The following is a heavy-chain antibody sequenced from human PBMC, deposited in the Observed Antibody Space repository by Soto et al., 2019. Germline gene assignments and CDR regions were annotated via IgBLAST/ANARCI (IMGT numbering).Heavy chain of an antibody. CDR2: INHSGST. J-gene: IGHJ6*02. CDR3: ARGYYFGSGSDPTAYYYGMDV. Sequence: SETLSLTCAVYGGSFSGYYWSWIRQPPGKGLEWIGEINHSGSTNYSPSLKSRVTISVDTSKNQFSLKLNSVTAADTAVYYCARGYYFGSGSDPTAYYYGMDVWGQGTTVTVSS. V-gene: IGHV4-34*01. CDR1: GGSFSGYY. D-gene: IGHD3-10*01.